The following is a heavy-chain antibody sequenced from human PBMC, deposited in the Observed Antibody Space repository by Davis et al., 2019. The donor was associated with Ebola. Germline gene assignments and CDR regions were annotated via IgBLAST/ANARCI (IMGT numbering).Heavy chain of an antibody. CDR2: NSSSSSYT. Sequence: GGSLRLSCTDSVITFSSYAMTWVRQAPGKGLEWVSYNSSSSSYTNYADSVKGRFTISRDNAKNSLYLQMNSLRAEDTAVYYCARANSGYDYGIDYWGQGTLVTVSS. D-gene: IGHD5-12*01. V-gene: IGHV3-21*05. CDR3: ARANSGYDYGIDY. J-gene: IGHJ4*02. CDR1: VITFSSYA.